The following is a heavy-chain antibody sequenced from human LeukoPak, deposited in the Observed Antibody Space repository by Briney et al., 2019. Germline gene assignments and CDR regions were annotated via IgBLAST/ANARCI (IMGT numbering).Heavy chain of an antibody. CDR2: INHSGST. CDR3: ARHNPYSGIVDY. J-gene: IGHJ4*02. CDR1: GGSFSSYY. D-gene: IGHD1-26*01. V-gene: IGHV4-34*01. Sequence: PSETLSLTCAVYGGSFSSYYWSWIRQPPGKGLEWIGEINHSGSTNYNPSLKSRVTISVDTSKNQFSLKLSSVTAADTAVYYCARHNPYSGIVDYWGQGTLVTVSS.